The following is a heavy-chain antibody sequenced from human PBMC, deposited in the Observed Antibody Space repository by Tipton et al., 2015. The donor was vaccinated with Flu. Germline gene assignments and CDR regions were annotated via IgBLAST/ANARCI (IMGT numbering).Heavy chain of an antibody. CDR1: EFTFSNYW. CDR2: IKQDGSQK. V-gene: IGHV3-7*01. Sequence: SLRLSCTASEFTFSNYWMHWVRQAPGKGLEWVANIKQDGSQKFYVDSVKGRFTTSRDNAKNSLYLQMNSLRPEDTAVYYCARAVGSSSSCWGQGTLVTVSS. CDR3: ARAVGSSSSC. J-gene: IGHJ4*02. D-gene: IGHD6-6*01.